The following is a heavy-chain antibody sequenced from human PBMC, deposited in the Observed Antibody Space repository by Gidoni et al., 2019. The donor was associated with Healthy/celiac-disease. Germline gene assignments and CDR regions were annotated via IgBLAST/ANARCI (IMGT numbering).Heavy chain of an antibody. V-gene: IGHV3-30-3*01. J-gene: IGHJ6*02. Sequence: QVQLVESGGGVVQPGRSLRLSCAASGFTFSSYAMHWVRQAPGKGLDWVAVISYDGINKSYADSVKGRFTISRDNSKNTLYLQMNSLRAEDTAVYYCAREEDIVATGDYYYYGMDVWGQGTTVTVSS. CDR3: AREEDIVATGDYYYYGMDV. D-gene: IGHD5-12*01. CDR1: GFTFSSYA. CDR2: ISYDGINK.